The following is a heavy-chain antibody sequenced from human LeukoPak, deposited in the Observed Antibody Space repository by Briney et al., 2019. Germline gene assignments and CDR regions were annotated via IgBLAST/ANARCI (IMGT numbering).Heavy chain of an antibody. CDR2: VKQDGSEK. CDR1: GFTFSSYW. J-gene: IGHJ6*03. Sequence: QSGGSLRLSCAASGFTFSSYWMSWVRQAPGKGLEWVANVKQDGSEKHYVDSVKGRFTISRDNAKNSLYLQMNSLRAEDTAVYYCAKGGYCSSTSCRAYYYYYYYMDVWGKGTTVTVSS. D-gene: IGHD2-2*01. CDR3: AKGGYCSSTSCRAYYYYYYYMDV. V-gene: IGHV3-7*01.